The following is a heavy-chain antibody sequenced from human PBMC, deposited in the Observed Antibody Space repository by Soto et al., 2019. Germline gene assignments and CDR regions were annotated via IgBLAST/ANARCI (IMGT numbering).Heavy chain of an antibody. J-gene: IGHJ4*02. D-gene: IGHD6-13*01. V-gene: IGHV3-33*01. CDR3: ARWGIAAGDY. CDR2: IWYDGNNK. CDR1: GFTFSTYG. Sequence: QVQLVESGGGVVQPGRSLRLSCAASGFTFSTYGMHWVRHAPGKGLEWVAVIWYDGNNKYYADSVQGRFTISRDNSKNTLYLQMNSLRAEDTAVYYCARWGIAAGDYWGQGTLVTVSS.